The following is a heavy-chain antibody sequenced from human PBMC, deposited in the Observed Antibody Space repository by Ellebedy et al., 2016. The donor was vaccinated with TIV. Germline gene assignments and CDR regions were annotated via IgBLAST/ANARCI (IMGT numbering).Heavy chain of an antibody. CDR2: IVGSGS. Sequence: PGGSLRLSCAASGFPFSSYAMSWVRQAPGKGLEWISGIVGSGSQKYADSVKGRFTISRDNSKRTVDLQMNRLRAEDTANYFCAKDRTPGDGYWVFDNWGQGTLVSVSS. CDR3: AKDRTPGDGYWVFDN. V-gene: IGHV3-23*01. D-gene: IGHD5-18*01. CDR1: GFPFSSYA. J-gene: IGHJ4*02.